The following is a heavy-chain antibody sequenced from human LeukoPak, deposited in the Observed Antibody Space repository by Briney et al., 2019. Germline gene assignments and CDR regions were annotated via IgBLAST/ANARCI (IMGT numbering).Heavy chain of an antibody. J-gene: IGHJ4*02. D-gene: IGHD2-2*01. Sequence: PGGSLRLSCEASGFTFSTYAMSWVRQAPGKGLEWVSAVSASGGSTYFADSVKGRFTISRDNSKNTLSLQMNSLRAEDTAVYYCAKDRFSCGTRGCLDYWGQGALVTVSS. CDR1: GFTFSTYA. CDR3: AKDRFSCGTRGCLDY. V-gene: IGHV3-23*01. CDR2: VSASGGST.